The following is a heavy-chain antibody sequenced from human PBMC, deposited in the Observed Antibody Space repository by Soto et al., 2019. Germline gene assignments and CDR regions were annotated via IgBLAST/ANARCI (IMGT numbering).Heavy chain of an antibody. D-gene: IGHD3-16*01. Sequence: QVQLQESGPGLVKPSETLSLTCTVSGGSISGYYWSWIRQPPGKGLEWIGYISYSGSTNHNPSLTGGXTXSXXTSKAESSPMLSSVTAADTVVYYCARAWGGTVVDFWGRGTLVTVSS. J-gene: IGHJ4*02. V-gene: IGHV4-59*08. CDR1: GGSISGYY. CDR3: ARAWGGTVVDF. CDR2: ISYSGST.